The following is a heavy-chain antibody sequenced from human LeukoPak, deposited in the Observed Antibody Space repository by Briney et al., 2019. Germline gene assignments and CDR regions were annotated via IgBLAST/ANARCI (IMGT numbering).Heavy chain of an antibody. V-gene: IGHV1-24*01. J-gene: IGHJ6*02. D-gene: IGHD1-26*01. CDR1: GYTLTELS. CDR3: AIETPNLVGATIYYYDMDV. CDR2: FDPEDGET. Sequence: ASVKVSCKVSGYTLTELSMHWVRQAPGKGLEWMGGFDPEDGETIYAQKFQGRVTMTEDTSTDTAYMELSSLRSEDTAVYYCAIETPNLVGATIYYYDMDVWGQGTTVTVSS.